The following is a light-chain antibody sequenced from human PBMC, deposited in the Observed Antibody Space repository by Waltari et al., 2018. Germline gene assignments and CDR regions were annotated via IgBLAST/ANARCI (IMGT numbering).Light chain of an antibody. CDR2: TDN. CDR3: ATWDDSLNGRV. J-gene: IGLJ3*02. Sequence: QSVLTQPPSASGTPGQGVTIPCSGSSPNIGSNTVSRYQQFPGTAPRLLMHTDNPRPSGVPDRFSGSKSGTSASLAISGLQSEDEAHYFCATWDDSLNGRVFGGGTKVTVL. CDR1: SPNIGSNT. V-gene: IGLV1-44*01.